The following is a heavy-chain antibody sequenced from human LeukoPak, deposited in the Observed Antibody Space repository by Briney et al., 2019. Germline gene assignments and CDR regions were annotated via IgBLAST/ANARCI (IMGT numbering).Heavy chain of an antibody. CDR1: GFTFSSYG. D-gene: IGHD1-26*01. Sequence: PGGSLRLSCAASGFTFSSYGMNWVRQAPEKGLEWISYISSSSSSIYHADSVKGRFTISRDNAKNSLCLQMNSLRAEDTAVYYCARYAIGSYNEPFDYWGQGTLVTVSS. CDR2: ISSSSSSI. V-gene: IGHV3-48*04. J-gene: IGHJ4*02. CDR3: ARYAIGSYNEPFDY.